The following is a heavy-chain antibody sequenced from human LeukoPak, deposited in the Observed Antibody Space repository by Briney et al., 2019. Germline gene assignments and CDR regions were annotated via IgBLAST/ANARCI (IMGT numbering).Heavy chain of an antibody. V-gene: IGHV4-39*07. CDR1: GGSISTTIHY. CDR2: INSGGIT. CDR3: ARTEWVTTYYYYMDG. J-gene: IGHJ6*03. D-gene: IGHD4-11*01. Sequence: PSETLSLTCSVSGGSISTTIHYWGWIPQPPGKGLEWIGNINSGGITHYNPSLKSRVTISVDTSKNQFSLKLSSVTAADTAVYYCARTEWVTTYYYYMDGWGKGTTVTVSS.